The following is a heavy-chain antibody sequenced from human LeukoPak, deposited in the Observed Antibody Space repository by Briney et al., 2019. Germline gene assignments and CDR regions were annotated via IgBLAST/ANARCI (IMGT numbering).Heavy chain of an antibody. D-gene: IGHD3-3*01. V-gene: IGHV1-69*01. CDR3: ARWHDFWSGYIY. CDR2: IIPIFGTA. Sequence: SVKVSCKASGGTFSSYAISWVRQAPGQGLEWMGGIIPIFGTANYAQKFQGRVTITADESTSTAYMELSSLRSEDTAVYYCARWHDFWSGYIYWGQGTLVTVSS. CDR1: GGTFSSYA. J-gene: IGHJ4*02.